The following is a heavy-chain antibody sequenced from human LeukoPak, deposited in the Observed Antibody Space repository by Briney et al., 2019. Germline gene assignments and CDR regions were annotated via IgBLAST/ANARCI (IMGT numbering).Heavy chain of an antibody. Sequence: GGSLRLSCAASGFTFSSYSMNWVRQAPGKGLEWVSSISSSSSYIYYADSVKGRFTISRDNAKNSLYLQMNSLRAEDTAVYYCARDPAAYYYDSSGYFRRWGQGTMVTVSS. CDR1: GFTFSSYS. CDR2: ISSSSSYI. J-gene: IGHJ3*01. CDR3: ARDPAAYYYDSSGYFRR. V-gene: IGHV3-21*01. D-gene: IGHD3-22*01.